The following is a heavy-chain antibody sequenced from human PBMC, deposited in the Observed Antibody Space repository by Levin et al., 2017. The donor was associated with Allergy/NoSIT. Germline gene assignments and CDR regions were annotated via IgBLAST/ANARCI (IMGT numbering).Heavy chain of an antibody. CDR1: GYTFTDHY. J-gene: IGHJ4*02. CDR3: SRNDYGDYVQNFDY. CDR2: VNCNGGHT. V-gene: IGHV1-2*02. Sequence: GESLKISCEAAGYTFTDHYIHWVRQAPGQGLESMGWVNCNGGHTHYAQKFQDRVTMTRDTSITTAYIEVSSLRFDDTALYFCSRNDYGDYVQNFDYWGQGTLVTVSS. D-gene: IGHD4-17*01.